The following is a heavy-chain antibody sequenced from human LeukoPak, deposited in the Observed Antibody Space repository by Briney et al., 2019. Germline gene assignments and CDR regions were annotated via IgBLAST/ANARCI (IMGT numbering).Heavy chain of an antibody. CDR1: GYTFTNYY. CDR2: INPSGGST. V-gene: IGHV1-46*01. Sequence: ASVKVSCKASGYTFTNYYMHWVRQAPGQGLEWMGIINPSGGSTNYAQKFQGRVTMTRDTSTSTVYMELSSLRAEDTAVYYRARADRGYNYDSSWGQGTLVTVSS. CDR3: ARADRGYNYDSS. J-gene: IGHJ5*02. D-gene: IGHD5-18*01.